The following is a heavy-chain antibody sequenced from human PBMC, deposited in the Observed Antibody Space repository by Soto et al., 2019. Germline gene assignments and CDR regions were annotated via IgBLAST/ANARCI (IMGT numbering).Heavy chain of an antibody. V-gene: IGHV3-53*01. Sequence: PGGSLRLSCVASGFTVSSNYMSWVRQAPGKGLEWVSVIYSGDSAYYADSVKGRFTISRDTSKNTLYLQMNSLRVEDTAVYYCARDRSRSSFFYFDYWGQGTLVTVSS. CDR1: GFTVSSNY. D-gene: IGHD6-6*01. CDR2: IYSGDSA. J-gene: IGHJ4*02. CDR3: ARDRSRSSFFYFDY.